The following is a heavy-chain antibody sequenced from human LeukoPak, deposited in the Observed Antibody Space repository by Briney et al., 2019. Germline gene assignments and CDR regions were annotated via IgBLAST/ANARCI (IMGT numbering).Heavy chain of an antibody. J-gene: IGHJ3*02. CDR3: AKEGHSSDYCGAFDM. CDR2: IYSGGST. Sequence: GGSLRLSCTVSGFTVSSDSMSWVRQAPGKGLEWVSFIYSGGSTHYSDSVKGRFTISRDNSKNTLYLQMGSLRAEDMAVYYCAKEGHSSDYCGAFDMWGQGTLVTVSS. D-gene: IGHD3-22*01. V-gene: IGHV3-53*05. CDR1: GFTVSSDS.